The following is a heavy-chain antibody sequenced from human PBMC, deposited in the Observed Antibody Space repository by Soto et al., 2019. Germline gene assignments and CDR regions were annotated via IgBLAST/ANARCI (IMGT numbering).Heavy chain of an antibody. D-gene: IGHD3-10*01. CDR3: ARTYYSFYWYFDL. V-gene: IGHV4-59*01. CDR1: GGSISSYY. CDR2: IYYSGST. Sequence: QVQLQESGPGLVKPSETLSLTCTVSGGSISSYYWGWIRQPPGKGLEWIGYIYYSGSTNYNPSLKSRVTISVDTSKNQFSLKLSSVTAADTAVYYCARTYYSFYWYFDLWGRGTLVTVSS. J-gene: IGHJ2*01.